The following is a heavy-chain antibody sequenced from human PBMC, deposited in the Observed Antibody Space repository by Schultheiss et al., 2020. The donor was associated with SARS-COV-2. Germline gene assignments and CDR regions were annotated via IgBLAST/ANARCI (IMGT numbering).Heavy chain of an antibody. CDR3: AALRWTDAFDI. CDR1: GYTFTGYY. D-gene: IGHD4-23*01. J-gene: IGHJ3*02. V-gene: IGHV1-24*01. Sequence: ASVKVSCKASGYTFTGYYMHWVRQAPGKGLEWMGGFDPEDGETIYAQKFQGRVTMTEDTSTDTAYMELSSLRSEDTAVYYCAALRWTDAFDIWGQGTMVTVSS. CDR2: FDPEDGET.